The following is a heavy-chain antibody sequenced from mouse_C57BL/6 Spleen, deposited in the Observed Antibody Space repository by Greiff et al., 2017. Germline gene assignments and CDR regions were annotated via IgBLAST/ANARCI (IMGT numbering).Heavy chain of an antibody. Sequence: QVQLQQPGAELVKPGASVKLSCKASGYTFPSYWMQWVKQRPGPGLEWIGEIDPSDSYTNYNQKFKGKATLTVDTSSSTAYMQLSSLTSEDSAVYYCARRGEPYYSNWRAYWGQGTLVTVSA. D-gene: IGHD2-5*01. CDR3: ARRGEPYYSNWRAY. J-gene: IGHJ3*01. CDR1: GYTFPSYW. V-gene: IGHV1-50*01. CDR2: IDPSDSYT.